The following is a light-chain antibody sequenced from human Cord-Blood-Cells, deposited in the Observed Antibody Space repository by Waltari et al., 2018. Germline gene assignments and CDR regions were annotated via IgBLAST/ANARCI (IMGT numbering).Light chain of an antibody. J-gene: IGLJ2*01. Sequence: QSALTQPASVSGSPGQSIIISCTGTSSDVGGYNYVSWYQHHPGKAPKLMIYDVSNRPSGVSNRFSGSKSGNTASRTISGLQAEDEADYYCSSYTSSSTPVVFGGGTKLTVL. CDR3: SSYTSSSTPVV. CDR1: SSDVGGYNY. V-gene: IGLV2-14*03. CDR2: DVS.